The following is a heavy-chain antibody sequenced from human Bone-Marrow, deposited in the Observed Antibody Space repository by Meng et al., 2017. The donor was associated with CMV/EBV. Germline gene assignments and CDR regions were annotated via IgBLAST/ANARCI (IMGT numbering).Heavy chain of an antibody. D-gene: IGHD3-22*01. CDR3: ARVSSYYYDSSGFDY. J-gene: IGHJ4*02. Sequence: SETLSLTCAVSGGSISSSNWWSWVRQPPGKGLEWIGEIYQSGSTNYNPSLKSRVTISVDKSKNQFSLKLSSVTAADTAVYYCARVSSYYYDSSGFDYWGQGTLVTVSS. CDR1: GGSISSSNW. CDR2: IYQSGST. V-gene: IGHV4-4*02.